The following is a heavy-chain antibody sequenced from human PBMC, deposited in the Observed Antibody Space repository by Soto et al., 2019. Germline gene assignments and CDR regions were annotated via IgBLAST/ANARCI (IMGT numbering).Heavy chain of an antibody. CDR1: GFSLSTSGVG. J-gene: IGHJ5*02. D-gene: IGHD3-3*01. Sequence: QITLKESGPTLVKPTQTLTLTCTFSGFSLSTSGVGVGWIRQPPGKALEWLALIYWNDDKRYSPALKSRLTINKDTSKNQVVLTMTNMDPVDTATYYCAHTSPYYDFWSGYYSDNWFDPWGQGTLVTVSS. CDR3: AHTSPYYDFWSGYYSDNWFDP. CDR2: IYWNDDK. V-gene: IGHV2-5*01.